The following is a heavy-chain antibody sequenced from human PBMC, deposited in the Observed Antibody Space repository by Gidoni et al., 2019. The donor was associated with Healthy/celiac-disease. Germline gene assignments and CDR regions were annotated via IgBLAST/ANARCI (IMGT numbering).Heavy chain of an antibody. J-gene: IGHJ6*02. CDR1: GGSISSGSYY. CDR3: ARVTYYYGSGSYYRDYYYGMDV. Sequence: QVQLQESGPGLVKPSQTLSLTCTVSGGSISSGSYYWSWIRQPAGKGLEWIGRIYTSGSTNYNPSLKSRVTMSVDTSKNQFSLKLSSVTAADTAVYYCARVTYYYGSGSYYRDYYYGMDVWGQGTTVTVSS. CDR2: IYTSGST. V-gene: IGHV4-61*02. D-gene: IGHD3-10*01.